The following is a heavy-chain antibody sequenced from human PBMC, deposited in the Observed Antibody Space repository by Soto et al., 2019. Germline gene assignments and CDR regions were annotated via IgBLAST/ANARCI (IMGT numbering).Heavy chain of an antibody. CDR3: AKDGGKDGYFGNSFDP. Sequence: QVQLVQSGAEVKKPGSSVKVSCKASGGTFSNYAITWVRQAPGQGLEWLGRIIPIFGSANYAQKFQGRVTMTADESTTTAYMELSILRSDDTAVYYCAKDGGKDGYFGNSFDPWGQGTLVTVSS. D-gene: IGHD5-12*01. CDR1: GGTFSNYA. V-gene: IGHV1-69*15. J-gene: IGHJ5*02. CDR2: IIPIFGSA.